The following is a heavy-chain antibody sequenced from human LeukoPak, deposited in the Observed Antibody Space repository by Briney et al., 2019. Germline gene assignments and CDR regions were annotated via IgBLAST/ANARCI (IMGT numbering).Heavy chain of an antibody. CDR2: IYPGDSDT. CDR1: GYSFTSYW. CDR3: ATRSYDFWSGYYPAEFDY. V-gene: IGHV5-51*01. J-gene: IGHJ4*02. Sequence: GESLKISCKGSGYSFTSYWIGWVRQMPGKGLEWMGIIYPGDSDTRYSPSFQGQVTISADKSISTAYLQWSSLKASDTAMYYCATRSYDFWSGYYPAEFDYWGQGTLVTVSS. D-gene: IGHD3-3*01.